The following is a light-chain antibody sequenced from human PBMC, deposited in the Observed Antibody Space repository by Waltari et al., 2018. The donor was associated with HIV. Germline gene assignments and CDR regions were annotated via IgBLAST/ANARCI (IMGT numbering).Light chain of an antibody. J-gene: IGLJ3*02. CDR1: SSDVGSYNY. Sequence: QSALTQPASVSGSPGQSITISCTGTSSDVGSYNYVSWYQQHPGKAPKLMIYDVTNRPSGVSNRFSGSKSGNTASLTISGLQAEDEADCYCSSYTTSSTWVFGGGTKLTVL. CDR2: DVT. V-gene: IGLV2-14*03. CDR3: SSYTTSSTWV.